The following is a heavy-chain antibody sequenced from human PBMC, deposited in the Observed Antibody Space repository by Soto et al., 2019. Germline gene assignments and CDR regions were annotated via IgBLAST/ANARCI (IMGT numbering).Heavy chain of an antibody. CDR3: ARVDYGGNSPSGWYFDL. V-gene: IGHV3-48*01. Sequence: PGGSLRLSCAASGFTFSSYSMNWVRQAPGKGLEWVSYISSSSSTIYYADSVKGRFTISRDNAKNSLYLQMNSLRAEDTAVYYCARVDYGGNSPSGWYFDLWGRGTLVTVSS. CDR2: ISSSSSTI. CDR1: GFTFSSYS. J-gene: IGHJ2*01. D-gene: IGHD4-17*01.